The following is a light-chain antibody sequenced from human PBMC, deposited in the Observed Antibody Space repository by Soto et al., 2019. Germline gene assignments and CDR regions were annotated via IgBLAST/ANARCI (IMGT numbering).Light chain of an antibody. J-gene: IGKJ2*01. V-gene: IGKV3-20*01. CDR2: GAS. CDR1: QSVSSSS. Sequence: EIVLTQSPGTLSLSPGERATLSCRASQSVSSSSLAWYQQKPGQAPRLLIYGASSRATGIPDRFSGSGSGTDFTLTISRLEPEDFAVYYCQQYGSSPPMYTFGQGTKLGIK. CDR3: QQYGSSPPMYT.